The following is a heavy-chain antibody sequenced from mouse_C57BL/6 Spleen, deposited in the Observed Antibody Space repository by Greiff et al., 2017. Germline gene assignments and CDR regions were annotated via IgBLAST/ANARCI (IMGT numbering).Heavy chain of an antibody. CDR1: GYTFTSYW. J-gene: IGHJ1*03. D-gene: IGHD1-1*01. V-gene: IGHV1-52*01. Sequence: QVQLKQSGAELVRPGSSVKLSCKASGYTFTSYWMHWVKQRPIQGLEWIGNIDPSDSETHYNQKFKDKATLTVDKSSSTAYMQLSSLTSEDSAVYYCALITTVLPNWYFDVWGTGTTVTVSS. CDR3: ALITTVLPNWYFDV. CDR2: IDPSDSET.